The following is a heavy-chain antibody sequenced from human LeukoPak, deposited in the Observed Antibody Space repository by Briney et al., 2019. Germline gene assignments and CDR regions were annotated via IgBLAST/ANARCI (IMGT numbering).Heavy chain of an antibody. CDR3: ARESDHSVSQVDFDL. D-gene: IGHD1-14*01. CDR1: GFTFSSYS. J-gene: IGHJ3*01. CDR2: ISSSSSYM. V-gene: IGHV3-21*01. Sequence: GGSLRLSCAASGFTFSSYSMNWVRQAPGKGLEWVPSISSSSSYMYYADSVKGRFTISRDNAKNSLYLQMNSLRAEDTAVYYCARESDHSVSQVDFDLWGQGTMVTVSS.